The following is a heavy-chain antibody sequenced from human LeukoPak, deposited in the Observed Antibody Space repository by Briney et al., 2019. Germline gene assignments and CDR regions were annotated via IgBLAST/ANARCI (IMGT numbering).Heavy chain of an antibody. Sequence: ASVKVSCKASGYTFTGYHMHWVRQAPGQGLEWMGRINPNSGDTNYAQKFQGGATITRDTSISTAYMELSRLRSDDTAVYYCARDYCSSTSCLFDYWGQGTLVTVSS. CDR2: INPNSGDT. J-gene: IGHJ4*02. V-gene: IGHV1-2*06. CDR1: GYTFTGYH. CDR3: ARDYCSSTSCLFDY. D-gene: IGHD2-2*01.